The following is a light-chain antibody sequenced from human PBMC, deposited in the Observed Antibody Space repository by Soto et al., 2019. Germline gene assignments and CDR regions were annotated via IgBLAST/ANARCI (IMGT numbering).Light chain of an antibody. CDR2: DAS. CDR1: QDITNY. CDR3: QQYDYLPLT. Sequence: DIQMTQSPSSLSASVGDRVTITCQASQDITNYLNWYQQKPGKAPRLLLYDASSLETGVPSRFSGSGSGTDFTFTISSLQPEDIATYYCQQYDYLPLTFGGGTKVEIE. J-gene: IGKJ4*01. V-gene: IGKV1-33*01.